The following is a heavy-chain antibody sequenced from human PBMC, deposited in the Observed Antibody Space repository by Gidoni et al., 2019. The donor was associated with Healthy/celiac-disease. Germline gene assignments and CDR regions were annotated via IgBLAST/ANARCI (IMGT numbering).Heavy chain of an antibody. CDR2: IYYSGST. Sequence: QLQLQESGPGLVKPSPTLSPTCPVSGGSIRSGDYYWSWIRQPPGKGLEWIGDIYYSGSTYYNPSLKSRVTISVDTSKNQFSLKLSSMTAADTAVYYCARALGYSYGMGVFDYWGQGTLVTVSS. D-gene: IGHD5-18*01. CDR1: GGSIRSGDYY. CDR3: ARALGYSYGMGVFDY. V-gene: IGHV4-30-4*01. J-gene: IGHJ4*02.